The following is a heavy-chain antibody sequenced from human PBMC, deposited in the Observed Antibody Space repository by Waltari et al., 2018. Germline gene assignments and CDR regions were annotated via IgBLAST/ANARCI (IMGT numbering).Heavy chain of an antibody. CDR1: GYTFMDYF. Sequence: EVELVQSGAEVKKPGATVKISCKASGYTFMDYFMHWVQQAPGKGLEWMGRIDPEDGETVDSEKFHGRVTITADTSTDTAYMELSSLTSGDTAVYYCAPLPGGSGQTFDYWGQGTLVTVSS. CDR3: APLPGGSGQTFDY. CDR2: IDPEDGET. J-gene: IGHJ4*02. V-gene: IGHV1-69-2*01. D-gene: IGHD3-10*01.